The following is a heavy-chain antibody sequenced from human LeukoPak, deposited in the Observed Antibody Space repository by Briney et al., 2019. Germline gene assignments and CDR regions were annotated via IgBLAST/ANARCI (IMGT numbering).Heavy chain of an antibody. CDR2: FHTRGST. J-gene: IGHJ3*02. V-gene: IGHV4-61*10. CDR1: RGSVSSGNYY. Sequence: SETLSLTCTVSRGSVSSGNYYLSWIRQPAGKGLEWIGRFHTRGSTNYNPSLKSRVTISVDTSKNQFSLKLSSVTAADTAVYYCARVRNPYDSSGYYPTRGAFDIWGQGTMVTVSS. D-gene: IGHD3-22*01. CDR3: ARVRNPYDSSGYYPTRGAFDI.